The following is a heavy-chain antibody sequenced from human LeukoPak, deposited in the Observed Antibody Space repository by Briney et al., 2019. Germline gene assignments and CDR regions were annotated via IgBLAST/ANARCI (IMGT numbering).Heavy chain of an antibody. Sequence: GGSLRLSCAGSGFTFSSYAMSWVRQAPGKGLEWVSAISGSGGSTYYADSVKGRFTISRDNSKNTLYLQMNSLRAEDTAVYYCAKATIVVVPAAMDYWGQGTLVTVSS. J-gene: IGHJ4*02. CDR1: GFTFSSYA. V-gene: IGHV3-23*01. CDR3: AKATIVVVPAAMDY. D-gene: IGHD2-2*01. CDR2: ISGSGGST.